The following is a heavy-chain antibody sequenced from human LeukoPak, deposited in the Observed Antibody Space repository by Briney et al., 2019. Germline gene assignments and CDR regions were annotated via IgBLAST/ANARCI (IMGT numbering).Heavy chain of an antibody. V-gene: IGHV3-7*01. CDR2: VGRDGSEK. Sequence: GGSLRLSCVGAGFAFENYWMSWVRQAPGKGLEWVANVGRDGSEKNYVDSVEGRFTISRDNAKKSLDLEMNSLRVEDTALYYCAKVGTWELQRVFENWGQGTLVTVSS. CDR1: GFAFENYW. D-gene: IGHD1-26*01. J-gene: IGHJ4*02. CDR3: AKVGTWELQRVFEN.